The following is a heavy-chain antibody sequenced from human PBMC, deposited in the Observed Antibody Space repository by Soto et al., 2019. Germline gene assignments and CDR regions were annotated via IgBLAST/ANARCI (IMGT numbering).Heavy chain of an antibody. J-gene: IGHJ1*01. Sequence: SETLSLTCTVSGGCISSSSYYWGWIRQPPGKGLEWIGSIYYSGSTYYNPSLKSRVTISVDTSKNQFSLKLSSVTAADTAVYYCARHTPAISISYHRAQRSPLPVSS. CDR2: IYYSGST. CDR1: GGCISSSSYY. D-gene: IGHD2-15*01. V-gene: IGHV4-39*01. CDR3: ARHTPAISISYH.